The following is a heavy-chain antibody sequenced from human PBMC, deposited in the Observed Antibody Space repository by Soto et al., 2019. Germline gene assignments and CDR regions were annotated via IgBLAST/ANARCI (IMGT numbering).Heavy chain of an antibody. CDR2: IYHSGST. CDR1: GGSISSGGYS. J-gene: IGHJ4*02. Sequence: QLQLQESGSGLVKPSQTLSLTCAVSGGSISSGGYSWGWIRQPPGKGLEWIGYIYHSGSTYYNPSHKSRVTISVDRSKNQYSLKLSSVTAADTAVYYCARVLVCGGDCYALDYWGQGTLVTVSS. CDR3: ARVLVCGGDCYALDY. D-gene: IGHD2-21*02. V-gene: IGHV4-30-2*01.